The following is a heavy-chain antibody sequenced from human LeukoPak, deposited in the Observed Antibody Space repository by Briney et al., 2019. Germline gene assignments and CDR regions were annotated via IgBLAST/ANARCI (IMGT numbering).Heavy chain of an antibody. J-gene: IGHJ3*02. V-gene: IGHV3-7*01. Sequence: GGSLRLSCAVSGFIFSSYWMTWVRQAPGKGLEWVANIKQDGSEKYFADSAKGRVTISRDNAKNSLFLQLNSLRAEDTAVYYCARELREHGVFDIWGQGTMVTVSS. CDR1: GFIFSSYW. CDR2: IKQDGSEK. CDR3: ARELREHGVFDI. D-gene: IGHD1-26*01.